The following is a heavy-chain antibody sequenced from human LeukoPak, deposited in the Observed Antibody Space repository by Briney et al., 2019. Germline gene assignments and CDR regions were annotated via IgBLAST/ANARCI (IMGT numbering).Heavy chain of an antibody. CDR2: IGTTSDT. J-gene: IGHJ4*02. Sequence: GGSLRLSCAASGFTFSSYDMHWVRQATGKGLEWVSAIGTTSDTYYPDSVKGRFTISRENAKNSLYLQMNSLRAGDTAVYYCARAISMVRGVNNFDYWGQGTLVTVSS. D-gene: IGHD3-10*01. CDR3: ARAISMVRGVNNFDY. V-gene: IGHV3-13*01. CDR1: GFTFSSYD.